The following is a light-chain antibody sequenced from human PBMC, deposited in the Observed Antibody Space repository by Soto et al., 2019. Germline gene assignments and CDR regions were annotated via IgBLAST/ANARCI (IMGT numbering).Light chain of an antibody. CDR2: KAS. J-gene: IGKJ2*01. V-gene: IGKV1-5*03. CDR3: QQYNSSSYT. Sequence: DIQMTQSPSTLSASVGDRVTITCRASQSISSWLAWYQQKPGKAPKLLIYKASSLESGVPSRFSGSGSGTECTLTISSQQPDDFAPCYCQQYNSSSYTFGQGTKLEIK. CDR1: QSISSW.